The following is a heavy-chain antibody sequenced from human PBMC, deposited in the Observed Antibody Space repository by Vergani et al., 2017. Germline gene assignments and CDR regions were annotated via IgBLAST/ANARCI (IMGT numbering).Heavy chain of an antibody. CDR3: ARAYLGYYDSSCYDYPPTFDY. CDR2: IYYSGST. CDR1: GGSISSYY. V-gene: IGHV4-59*01. J-gene: IGHJ4*02. D-gene: IGHD3-22*01. Sequence: QVQLQESGPGLVKPSETLSLTCTVSGGSISSYYWSWIRQPPGKGLEWIGYIYYSGSTNYNPSLKSRVTISVDTSKNQFPLKLGSVSAAETAVYYCARAYLGYYDSSCYDYPPTFDYWGQGTLVTVSS.